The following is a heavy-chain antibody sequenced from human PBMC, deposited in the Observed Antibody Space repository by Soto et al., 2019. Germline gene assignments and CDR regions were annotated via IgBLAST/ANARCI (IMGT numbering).Heavy chain of an antibody. D-gene: IGHD6-19*01. CDR3: ARRTVNIRTFYSGLKTHCFDY. J-gene: IGHJ4*02. Sequence: QLQLHESGPGLVKPSETLSLTCAVSGDSMSSSDYYWGWIRQPPGKGLEWVGGFYYSGSTYYNRSLQSRVAISVDTSKNQFSLKLKSVTAADTAIYYCARRTVNIRTFYSGLKTHCFDYWGQGAPVTVSS. CDR1: GDSMSSSDYY. CDR2: FYYSGST. V-gene: IGHV4-39*01.